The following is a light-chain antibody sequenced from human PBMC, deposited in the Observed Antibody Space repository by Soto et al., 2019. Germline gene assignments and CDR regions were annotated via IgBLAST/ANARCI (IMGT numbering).Light chain of an antibody. V-gene: IGLV2-14*01. CDR2: EVS. J-gene: IGLJ1*01. Sequence: QSVLTQPASVSGSPGQSITISCTGTSSDVGGYNYVSWYQQHPGKAPKLMIYEVSNRPSGVSNRFSGSKSGNTASLTISGLQAEDEADYYCSSYTSNSSSTYFFGTGTKVTVL. CDR3: SSYTSNSSSTYF. CDR1: SSDVGGYNY.